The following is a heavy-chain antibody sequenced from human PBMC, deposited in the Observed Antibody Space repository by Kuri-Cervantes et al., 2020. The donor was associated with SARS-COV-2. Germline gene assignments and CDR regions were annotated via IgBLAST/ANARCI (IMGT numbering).Heavy chain of an antibody. D-gene: IGHD1-26*01. Sequence: GESLKISCAASGFTFSSYGMHWVRQAPGKGLEWVAFIRYDGSNKYYGDSVKGRFAISRDNSKNTLYLQMNSLRAEDTAVYYCAREALGWELLVSAFDIWGQGTMVTVSS. CDR2: IRYDGSNK. CDR1: GFTFSSYG. J-gene: IGHJ3*02. CDR3: AREALGWELLVSAFDI. V-gene: IGHV3-30*02.